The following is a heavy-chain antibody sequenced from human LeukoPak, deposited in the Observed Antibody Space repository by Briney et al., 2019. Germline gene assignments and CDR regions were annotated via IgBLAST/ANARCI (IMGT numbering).Heavy chain of an antibody. CDR1: GGTFSSYA. J-gene: IGHJ6*03. Sequence: SVKVSCKASGGTFSSYAISWVRQAPGQGLEWMGRIIPIFGTANYAQKFQGRVTITTDESTSTAYMELSSLRSEDTAVYYCARGHQIRTKDYYYYYYMDVWGKGTTVTVSS. CDR3: ARGHQIRTKDYYYYYYMDV. V-gene: IGHV1-69*05. D-gene: IGHD1-14*01. CDR2: IIPIFGTA.